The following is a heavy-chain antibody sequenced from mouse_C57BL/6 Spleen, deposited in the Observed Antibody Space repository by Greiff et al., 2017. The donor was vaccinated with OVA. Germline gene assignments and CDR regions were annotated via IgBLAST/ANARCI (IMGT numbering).Heavy chain of an antibody. CDR2: IDPETGGT. Sequence: VQLQQSGAELVRPGASVTLSCKASGYTFTDYEMHWVKQTPVHGLEWIGAIDPETGGTAYNQKFKGKAILTADKSSSTAYMELRSLTSEDSAVYYCTPPYYGSSPWFAYWGQGTLVTVSA. CDR1: GYTFTDYE. D-gene: IGHD1-1*01. V-gene: IGHV1-15*01. CDR3: TPPYYGSSPWFAY. J-gene: IGHJ3*01.